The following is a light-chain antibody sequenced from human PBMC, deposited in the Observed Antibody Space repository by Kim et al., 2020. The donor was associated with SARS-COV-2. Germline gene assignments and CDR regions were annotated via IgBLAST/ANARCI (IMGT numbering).Light chain of an antibody. V-gene: IGKV3-15*01. CDR1: QKISSY. CDR3: QQYNHWPYT. J-gene: IGKJ2*01. Sequence: VSPGERATLSCRASQKISSYLAWYQQRPGQAPRLLMYGASTRATGIPARFSGRESGTDFTLTITSLQSEDFGVYYCQQYNHWPYTFGPGTKVDIK. CDR2: GAS.